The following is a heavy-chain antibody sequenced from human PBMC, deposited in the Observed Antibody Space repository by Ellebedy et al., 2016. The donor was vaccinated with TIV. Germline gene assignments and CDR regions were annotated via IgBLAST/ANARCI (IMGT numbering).Heavy chain of an antibody. V-gene: IGHV3-53*01. J-gene: IGHJ6*03. CDR3: ARDSGCSGATCRQKYMDV. CDR1: GFTVNNNY. CDR2: IYTGGQT. Sequence: GGSLRLXXAASGFTVNNNYMSWVRRAPGKGLEWVSVIYTGGQTYYADSVKGRFTISRDNSKNTLYLQMNILRAEDTATYYCARDSGCSGATCRQKYMDVWGKGSTVNVSS. D-gene: IGHD2-15*01.